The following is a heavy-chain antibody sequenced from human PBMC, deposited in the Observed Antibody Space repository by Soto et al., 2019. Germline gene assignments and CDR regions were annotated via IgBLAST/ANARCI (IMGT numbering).Heavy chain of an antibody. Sequence: PVESLKISCKGSGYSFTSYWIDWVRQMPGKGLEWMGIIYPGDSDTRYSPSFQGQVTISADKSISTAYLQWSSLKASDTAMYYCASGVGNWNYYFDYWGQGTLVTVSS. CDR3: ASGVGNWNYYFDY. CDR2: IYPGDSDT. CDR1: GYSFTSYW. D-gene: IGHD1-7*01. V-gene: IGHV5-51*01. J-gene: IGHJ4*02.